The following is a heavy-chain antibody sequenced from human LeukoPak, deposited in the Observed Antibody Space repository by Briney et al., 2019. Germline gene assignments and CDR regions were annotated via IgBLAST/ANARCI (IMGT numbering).Heavy chain of an antibody. V-gene: IGHV4-61*01. J-gene: IGHJ6*02. CDR3: ARDTSAEPKQLWRSGARYGMDV. D-gene: IGHD5-18*01. Sequence: PSETLSLTCTVSGGSVSSDSYYWSWIRQPPGKGLEWIGYIYYSGSTNYNPSLKSRVTISVDTSKNQFSLKLSSVTAADTAVYYCARDTSAEPKQLWRSGARYGMDVWGQGTTVTVSS. CDR1: GGSVSSDSYY. CDR2: IYYSGST.